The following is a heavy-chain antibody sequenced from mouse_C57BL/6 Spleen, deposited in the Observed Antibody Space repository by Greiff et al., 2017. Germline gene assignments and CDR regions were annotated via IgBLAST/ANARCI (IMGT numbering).Heavy chain of an antibody. Sequence: DVKLVESGGGLVKPGGSLKLSCAASGFTFSSYAMSWVRQTPEKRLEWVATISDGGSYTYYPDNVKGRFTISRDNAKNNLYLQMSHLKSEDTAMYYCARDRENMANWGFAYWGQGTLVTVSA. CDR3: ARDRENMANWGFAY. CDR1: GFTFSSYA. V-gene: IGHV5-4*01. J-gene: IGHJ3*01. CDR2: ISDGGSYT. D-gene: IGHD4-1*01.